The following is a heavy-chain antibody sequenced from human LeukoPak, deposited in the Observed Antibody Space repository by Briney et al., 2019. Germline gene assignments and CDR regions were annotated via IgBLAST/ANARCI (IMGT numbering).Heavy chain of an antibody. J-gene: IGHJ4*02. V-gene: IGHV1-69*04. CDR1: GGTFSSYA. CDR3: ARESLAVAGKRGDY. Sequence: SVKVSCTASGGTFSSYAISWVRQAPGQGLEWMGRIIPILGIANYAQKFQGRVTITADKSTSTAYMELSSLRSEDTAVYYCARESLAVAGKRGDYWGQGTLVTVSS. D-gene: IGHD6-19*01. CDR2: IIPILGIA.